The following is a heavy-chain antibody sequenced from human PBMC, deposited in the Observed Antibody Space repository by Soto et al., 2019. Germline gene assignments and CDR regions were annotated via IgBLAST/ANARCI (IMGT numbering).Heavy chain of an antibody. CDR3: AKDHLGRIGTTCYGMVGSWFGP. D-gene: IGHD2-2*01. Sequence: EVQLMESGGGLVQPGGSLRLSCAASGFTFSNFAMTWVRQAPGKGLEWVSSISGNGIATYYADSVKGRFTISRDTSKNTVFLQMTGLRAEDTARYYCAKDHLGRIGTTCYGMVGSWFGPWGQGTPVTVSS. J-gene: IGHJ5*02. CDR1: GFTFSNFA. V-gene: IGHV3-23*01. CDR2: ISGNGIAT.